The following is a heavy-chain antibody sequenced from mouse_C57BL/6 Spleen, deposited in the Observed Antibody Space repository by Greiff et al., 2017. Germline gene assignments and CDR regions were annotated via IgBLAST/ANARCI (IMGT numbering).Heavy chain of an antibody. CDR1: GYTFTDYN. D-gene: IGHD4-1*01. Sequence: VQLQQSGPELVKPGASVKIPCKASGYTFTDYNMDWVKQSHGKSLEWIGDITPNNGGTIYNQKFKGKATLTVDKSSSTAYMELRSLTSEDTAVYYCARSDWDYAMDDWGQGTSVTVSS. J-gene: IGHJ4*01. CDR2: ITPNNGGT. CDR3: ARSDWDYAMDD. V-gene: IGHV1-18*01.